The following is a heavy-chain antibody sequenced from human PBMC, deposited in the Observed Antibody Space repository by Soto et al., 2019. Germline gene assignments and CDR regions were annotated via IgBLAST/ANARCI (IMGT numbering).Heavy chain of an antibody. D-gene: IGHD1-26*01. V-gene: IGHV1-45*01. J-gene: IGHJ4*02. CDR1: GNTFTYRY. Sequence: QMQLVQSGAEVKKTGSTVTVSCKALGNTFTYRYLHWVRQAPGQALEWMGWITPFSGDVHYAQKFQERAAITGDRSIXXAXXXXXXXXXXXXXXXXXXXXXXXXXXXXXELPDHWGQGTLVTVSS. CDR3: XXXXXXXXXXXXELPDH. CDR2: ITPFSGDV.